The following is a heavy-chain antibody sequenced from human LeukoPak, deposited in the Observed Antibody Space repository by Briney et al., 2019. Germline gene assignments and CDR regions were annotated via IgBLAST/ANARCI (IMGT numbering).Heavy chain of an antibody. D-gene: IGHD1-26*01. CDR1: RYTLTSYV. V-gene: IGHV1-18*01. CDR2: ISAYNGNT. J-gene: IGHJ4*02. CDR3: ARDGESGSYSR. Sequence: ASVKVSFMASRYTLTSYVISGVGPAPGQGREGMGWISAYNGNTNYAQKLQGRVTMTTDTSTSTAYMELRSLRSDDTAVYYCARDGESGSYSRWGQGNLVTVSS.